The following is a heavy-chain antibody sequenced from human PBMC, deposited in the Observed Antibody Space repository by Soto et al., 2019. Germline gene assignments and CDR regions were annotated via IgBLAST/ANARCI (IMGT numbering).Heavy chain of an antibody. Sequence: QVQLQESGPGLVKPSGTLSLTCAVSSGTISSSNWWTWVRQPPGKGLEWIGEINQSGSPNYNPSLRSRVTISVDKSKSQFSLKLSSVTAADTAIYYCAGLGMVAAHREFDPWGQGTLVTVSS. CDR3: AGLGMVAAHREFDP. J-gene: IGHJ5*02. D-gene: IGHD2-15*01. CDR2: INQSGSP. V-gene: IGHV4-4*02. CDR1: SGTISSSNW.